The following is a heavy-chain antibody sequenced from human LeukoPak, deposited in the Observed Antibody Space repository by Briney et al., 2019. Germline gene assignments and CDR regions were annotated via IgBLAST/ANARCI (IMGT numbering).Heavy chain of an antibody. CDR1: GFTFSSYA. J-gene: IGHJ6*02. V-gene: IGHV3-23*01. CDR2: ISGSGDNT. D-gene: IGHD3-10*01. CDR3: ARDDMVRGVIITLEDYYYGMDV. Sequence: SGGSLRLSCAASGFTFSSYAMSWVRQAPGKGLEWVSGISGSGDNTYYADSVKGRFTISRDNSKNTLYLQMNSLRAEDTAVYYCARDDMVRGVIITLEDYYYGMDVWGQGTTVTVSS.